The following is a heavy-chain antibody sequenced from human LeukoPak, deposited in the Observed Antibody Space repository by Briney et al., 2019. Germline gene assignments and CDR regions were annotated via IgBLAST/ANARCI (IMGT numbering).Heavy chain of an antibody. V-gene: IGHV3-33*01. J-gene: IGHJ4*02. D-gene: IGHD2-15*01. CDR2: IWYDGSNK. Sequence: SGGSLRLSCAASGFTFSSYGMHWVRQALGKGLEWVAVIWYDGSNKYYADSVKGRFTISRDNSKNTLYLQMNSLRAEDTAVYYCASTHCSGGSCYPYYFDYWGQGTLVTVSS. CDR1: GFTFSSYG. CDR3: ASTHCSGGSCYPYYFDY.